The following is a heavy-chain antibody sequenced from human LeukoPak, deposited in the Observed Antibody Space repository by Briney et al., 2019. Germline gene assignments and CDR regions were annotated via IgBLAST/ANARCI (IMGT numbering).Heavy chain of an antibody. CDR1: GFTFSSYS. V-gene: IGHV3-21*03. J-gene: IGHJ4*02. Sequence: PGGSLRLSCAASGFTFSSYSMNWVRQAPGKGLEWVSSISSSSSYIYYADSVKGRFTISRDNAKNSLYLQMNSLRAEDTAVYYCSTVGPSGSHYPLDSWGQGTLVTVSS. D-gene: IGHD3-10*01. CDR3: STVGPSGSHYPLDS. CDR2: ISSSSSYI.